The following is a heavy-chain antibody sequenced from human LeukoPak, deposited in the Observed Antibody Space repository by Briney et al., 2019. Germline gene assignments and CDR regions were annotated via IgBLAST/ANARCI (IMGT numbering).Heavy chain of an antibody. D-gene: IGHD6-13*01. Sequence: GGSLRLSCAASGFTFSSYGMHWVRQAPGKGLEWVAFIRYDGSNKYYADSVKGRFTISRDNSKNTLYLQMNSLRAEDTAVYYCAKDESAAAGTYYYYYYMDVWGKGTTVTVSS. V-gene: IGHV3-30*02. CDR3: AKDESAAAGTYYYYYYMDV. CDR2: IRYDGSNK. CDR1: GFTFSSYG. J-gene: IGHJ6*03.